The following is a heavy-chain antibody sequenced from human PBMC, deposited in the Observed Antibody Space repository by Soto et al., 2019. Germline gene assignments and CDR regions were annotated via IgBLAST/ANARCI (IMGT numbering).Heavy chain of an antibody. CDR2: IIPIFGTA. CDR3: AREVEYGRVH. Sequence: GASVKVSCKASGGTFSSYAISWVRQAPGQGPEWMGGIIPIFGTANYAQKFQGRVTITADESTSTAYMELSSLRSEDTAVYYCAREVEYGRVHWGQGTLVTVSS. V-gene: IGHV1-69*13. CDR1: GGTFSSYA. J-gene: IGHJ4*02. D-gene: IGHD1-1*01.